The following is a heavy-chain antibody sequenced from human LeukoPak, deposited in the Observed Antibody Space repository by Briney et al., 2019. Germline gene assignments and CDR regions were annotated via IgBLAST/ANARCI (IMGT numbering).Heavy chain of an antibody. Sequence: PSETLSLTCTVSGGSISSSSYYWGWIRQPPGKGLEWIGSIYYSGGTYYNPSLKSRVTISVDTSKNQFSLKLSSVTAADTAVYYCARAHYDILTGSYYFDYWGQGTLVTVSS. V-gene: IGHV4-39*07. CDR1: GGSISSSSYY. J-gene: IGHJ4*02. CDR2: IYYSGGT. D-gene: IGHD3-9*01. CDR3: ARAHYDILTGSYYFDY.